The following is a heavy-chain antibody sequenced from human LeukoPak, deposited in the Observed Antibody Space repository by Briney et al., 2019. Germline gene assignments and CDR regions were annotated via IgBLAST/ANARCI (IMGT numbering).Heavy chain of an antibody. Sequence: SGPTLVKPTQTLTLTCTFSGFSLSTSGVGVGWIRQPPGKAPEWLALIYWNDDKRYSPSLKSRLTITKDTSKNQVVLTMTNMDPVDTATYYCAQGTGEYGGVIALFDYWGQGTLVTVSS. CDR3: AQGTGEYGGVIALFDY. V-gene: IGHV2-5*01. CDR1: GFSLSTSGVG. J-gene: IGHJ4*02. D-gene: IGHD3-16*02. CDR2: IYWNDDK.